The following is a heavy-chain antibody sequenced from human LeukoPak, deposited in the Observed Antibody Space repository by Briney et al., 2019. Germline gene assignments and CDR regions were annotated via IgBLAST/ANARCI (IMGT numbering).Heavy chain of an antibody. CDR1: GFTFISYD. D-gene: IGHD2-2*01. J-gene: IGHJ4*02. CDR3: AKNIPNCSSTSCPLDY. Sequence: PGGSLRLSCAASGFTFISYDIHWARQAPGKGLEWVAVISYDGSNKYYADSVKGRFTISRDNSKNTLYLQVNSLRTEDTAVYYCAKNIPNCSSTSCPLDYWGQGTLVTVSS. CDR2: ISYDGSNK. V-gene: IGHV3-30*18.